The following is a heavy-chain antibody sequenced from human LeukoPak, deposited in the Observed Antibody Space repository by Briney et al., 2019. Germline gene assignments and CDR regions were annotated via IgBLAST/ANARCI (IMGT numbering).Heavy chain of an antibody. CDR3: TSPVDAASLAVGY. V-gene: IGHV5-51*03. Sequence: KAGESLKISCKGSGYRFTSYWIGWVRQMPGKGLEWMGIIYPADSDTRYSPSFQGQVTISADKSISTAYLQWSSLKASDTAMYYCTSPVDAASLAVGYWGQGTLVTVSS. CDR1: GYRFTSYW. D-gene: IGHD5-18*01. J-gene: IGHJ4*02. CDR2: IYPADSDT.